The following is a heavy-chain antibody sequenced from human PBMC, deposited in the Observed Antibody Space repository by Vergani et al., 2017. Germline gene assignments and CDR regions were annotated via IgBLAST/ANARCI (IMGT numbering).Heavy chain of an antibody. CDR2: ISHSGST. V-gene: IGHV4-38-2*01. CDR3: ARLSGGY. CDR1: GYSLSSGYY. Sequence: QVQLQESGPGLVKPSETLSLTCAVSGYSLSSGYYWGWGRQPPGKGLGWIGSISHSGSTYYNPSLKSRVTISVDTSKNQFSLKLSSVTAADTAVYYCARLSGGYWGQGTLVTVSS. J-gene: IGHJ4*02.